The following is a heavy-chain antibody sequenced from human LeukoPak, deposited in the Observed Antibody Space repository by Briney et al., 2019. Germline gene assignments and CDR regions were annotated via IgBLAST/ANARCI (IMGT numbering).Heavy chain of an antibody. Sequence: GGSLRLSCAASGFSFKSYSMNWVRQAPGKGLEWVSHISSSSRTIYYADSVKGRFTISRENAKNSLYLQMNSLRVEDTAVYYCARHVSRSSGWTRRYYFDYWGQGTLVTVSS. V-gene: IGHV3-48*01. CDR3: ARHVSRSSGWTRRYYFDY. D-gene: IGHD6-19*01. CDR1: GFSFKSYS. J-gene: IGHJ4*02. CDR2: ISSSSRTI.